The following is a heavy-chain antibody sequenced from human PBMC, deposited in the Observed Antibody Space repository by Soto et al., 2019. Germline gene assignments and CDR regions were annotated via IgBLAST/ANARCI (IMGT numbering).Heavy chain of an antibody. CDR2: VNGDGSST. Sequence: EVQLVESGGGLVQPGGSLRLSCAASGFTFSNYWMHWVRQAPGEGLVWVSRVNGDGSSTSYAASVKGRFTVSRDSAKSTLYLQMTSLRAEDTAVYYCARDSSGSCDYWGQGTLVTVPS. CDR1: GFTFSNYW. CDR3: ARDSSGSCDY. J-gene: IGHJ4*02. V-gene: IGHV3-74*01.